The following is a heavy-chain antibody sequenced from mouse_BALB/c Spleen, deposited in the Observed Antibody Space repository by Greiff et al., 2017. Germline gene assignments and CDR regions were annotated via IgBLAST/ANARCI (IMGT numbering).Heavy chain of an antibody. CDR1: GFSLTSYG. Sequence: QVQLKQSGPGLVAPSQSLSITCTVSGFSLTSYGVHWVRQPPGKGLEWLGVIWAGGSTNYNSALMSRLSISKDNSKSQVFLKMNSLQTDDTAMYYCARESSYGNYGAMDYWGQGTSVTVSS. CDR2: IWAGGST. J-gene: IGHJ4*01. CDR3: ARESSYGNYGAMDY. V-gene: IGHV2-9*02. D-gene: IGHD2-1*01.